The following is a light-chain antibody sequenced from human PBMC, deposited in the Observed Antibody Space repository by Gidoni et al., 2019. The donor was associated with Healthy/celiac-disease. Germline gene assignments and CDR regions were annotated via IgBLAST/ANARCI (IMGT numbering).Light chain of an antibody. CDR3: QQRSNWPIT. V-gene: IGKV3-11*01. CDR1: QSVSSY. CDR2: DAS. J-gene: IGKJ5*01. Sequence: EIVLTQSPATLSLSPGERATLSCRARQSVSSYLAWYQQKPGQAPRLLIYDASNRATGIQARFSGSGSGTDFTLTISSLEPEDVAVYYCQQRSNWPITFGQGTRLEIK.